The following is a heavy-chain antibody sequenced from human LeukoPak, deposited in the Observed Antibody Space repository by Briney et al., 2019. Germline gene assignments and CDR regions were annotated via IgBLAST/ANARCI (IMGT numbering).Heavy chain of an antibody. J-gene: IGHJ4*02. CDR2: ISGSGDIT. CDR1: GFTFSSYV. D-gene: IGHD3-10*01. CDR3: AKGRYYGSGSYLNSLDY. V-gene: IGHV3-23*01. Sequence: GGSLRLSCAASGFTFSSYVMSWVRQAPGKGLEWVSLISGSGDITNYADSVKGRFTISRDNSKNTLYLQLYSLRAEDTAVYSCAKGRYYGSGSYLNSLDYWGQGTLVTVSS.